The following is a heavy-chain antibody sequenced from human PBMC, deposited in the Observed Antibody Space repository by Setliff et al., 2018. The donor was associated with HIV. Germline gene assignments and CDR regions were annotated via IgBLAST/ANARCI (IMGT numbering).Heavy chain of an antibody. V-gene: IGHV1-18*04. D-gene: IGHD1-26*01. J-gene: IGHJ4*02. CDR3: ATGGGQSFDY. Sequence: ASVKVSCKTSGYTFTSYGMNWIRQAPGQGLEWMGWTYLGATNYAQRFRDRFTVTTDTSTSTAYMELRGLSPDDTALYFCATGGGQSFDYWGQGTLVTVSP. CDR2: TYLGAT. CDR1: GYTFTSYG.